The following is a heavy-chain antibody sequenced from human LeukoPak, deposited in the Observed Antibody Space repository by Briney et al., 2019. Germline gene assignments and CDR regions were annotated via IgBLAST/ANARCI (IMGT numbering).Heavy chain of an antibody. V-gene: IGHV4-34*01. CDR3: ARGPDIVVVPAAKHFDY. CDR1: GGSYSGYY. J-gene: IGHJ4*02. CDR2: INHSGST. Sequence: KASETLSLTCAVYGGSYSGYYWSWIRQPPGKGQEWIGEINHSGSTNYNPSLKSRVTISVDTSKNQFSLKLSSVTAADTAVYYCARGPDIVVVPAAKHFDYWGQGTLVTVSS. D-gene: IGHD2-2*01.